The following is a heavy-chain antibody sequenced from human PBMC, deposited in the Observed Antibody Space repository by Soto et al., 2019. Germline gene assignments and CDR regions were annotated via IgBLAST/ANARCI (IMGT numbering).Heavy chain of an antibody. D-gene: IGHD2-8*01. J-gene: IGHJ4*02. Sequence: QLQLQESGPGLVKPSETLSLTCTVSGDSISSDNYYCGWIRQPPGKGLEWIGSIYYTGSTYYNPSLRRRVTMSVDTSKSQFSLKRSSVTAADTAVYYCARHPGYAVPTVYATHYFNYWGQGILVTVST. CDR1: GDSISSDNYY. CDR3: ARHPGYAVPTVYATHYFNY. V-gene: IGHV4-39*01. CDR2: IYYTGST.